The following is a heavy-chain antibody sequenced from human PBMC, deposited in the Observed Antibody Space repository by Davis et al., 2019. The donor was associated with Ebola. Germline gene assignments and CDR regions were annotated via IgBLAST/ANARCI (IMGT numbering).Heavy chain of an antibody. V-gene: IGHV1-8*01. CDR2: MNPNSGNT. J-gene: IGHJ6*04. CDR3: ARLPGEWGGHNYYYYYGMDV. Sequence: AASVKVSCKASGYTFTSYDIDWVRQATGQGLEWMGWMNPNSGNTGYAQKFQGRVTMTRNTSISTAYMELSSLRSEDTAVYYCARLPGEWGGHNYYYYYGMDVWGKGTAVTVSS. CDR1: GYTFTSYD. D-gene: IGHD3-10*01.